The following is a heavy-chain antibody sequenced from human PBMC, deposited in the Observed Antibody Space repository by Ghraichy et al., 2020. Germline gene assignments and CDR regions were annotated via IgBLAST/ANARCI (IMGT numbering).Heavy chain of an antibody. J-gene: IGHJ4*02. Sequence: SETLSLTCTVSGGSISGYYWSWIRQPPGKGLEWIAYIYYSGSTNYNPSLKSRVTISVDTSKNQFSLKLSSVTAADTAVYYCARDARGSSHLDYWGQGTLVTVSS. V-gene: IGHV4-59*01. D-gene: IGHD3-16*01. CDR1: GGSISGYY. CDR3: ARDARGSSHLDY. CDR2: IYYSGST.